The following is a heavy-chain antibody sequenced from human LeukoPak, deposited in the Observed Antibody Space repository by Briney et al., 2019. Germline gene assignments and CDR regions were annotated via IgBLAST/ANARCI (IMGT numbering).Heavy chain of an antibody. CDR1: GFTFSTYW. V-gene: IGHV3-7*03. Sequence: GGSLRLSGAASGFTFSTYWMSWVRQAPGKGLEWVANINQDGSEKYYVDSVKGRFTISRGNAKKSLYLQMNSLRAEDTAVYYCARGEYQLPGDSWGQGTLVTVSS. CDR2: INQDGSEK. J-gene: IGHJ4*02. CDR3: ARGEYQLPGDS. D-gene: IGHD2-2*01.